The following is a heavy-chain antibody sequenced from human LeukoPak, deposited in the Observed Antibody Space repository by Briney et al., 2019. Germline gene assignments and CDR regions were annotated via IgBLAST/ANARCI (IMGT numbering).Heavy chain of an antibody. J-gene: IGHJ3*02. Sequence: GGSLRLSCAASGFTFSSYSMNWVRQAPGKGLEWVSSISSSSSYIYYADSVKGRFTISRDNAKNSLYLQMNSLRAEDTAVYYCARTIAAAVMGAFDIWGQGTMVTVSS. CDR3: ARTIAAAVMGAFDI. V-gene: IGHV3-21*01. CDR1: GFTFSSYS. D-gene: IGHD6-13*01. CDR2: ISSSSSYI.